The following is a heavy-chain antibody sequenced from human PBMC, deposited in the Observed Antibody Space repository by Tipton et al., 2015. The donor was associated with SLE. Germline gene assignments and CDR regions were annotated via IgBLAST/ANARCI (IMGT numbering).Heavy chain of an antibody. Sequence: PGLVKPSETLSLICAVSGGSISLYYWSWVRQPAGKGLEWVGRIYNSGTTNYNPSLKSRVTMSLDTSKNQFSLKLTSVTAADTAVYYCAADAFDIWGQGTMVTVSS. CDR1: GGSISLYY. J-gene: IGHJ3*02. V-gene: IGHV4-4*07. CDR2: IYNSGTT. CDR3: AADAFDI.